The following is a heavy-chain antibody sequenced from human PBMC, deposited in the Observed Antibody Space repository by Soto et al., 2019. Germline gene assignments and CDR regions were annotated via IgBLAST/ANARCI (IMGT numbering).Heavy chain of an antibody. CDR2: ISYDGSHK. CDR3: AKRRGDHSNYSWGIDV. V-gene: IGHV3-30*18. Sequence: QVQLVESGGGVVQPGRSLRLSCAASGFTFRNYGMHWVRQAPGKGLVWVTVISYDGSHKYYADSVKGRFTISRDNSKNTVYLEINSLGDEDTAVYYCAKRRGDHSNYSWGIDVWGQGTPVTVSS. J-gene: IGHJ6*02. D-gene: IGHD4-4*01. CDR1: GFTFRNYG.